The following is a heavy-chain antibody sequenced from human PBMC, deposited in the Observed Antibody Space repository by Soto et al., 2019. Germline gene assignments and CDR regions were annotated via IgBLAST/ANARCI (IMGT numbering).Heavy chain of an antibody. CDR3: ARERGTTVTVNRYYYYGMDV. J-gene: IGHJ6*02. CDR1: GGSISSSSYY. Sequence: SETLSLTCTVSGGSISSSSYYWGWIRQPPGKGLEWIGSIYYSGSTYYNPSLKSRVTISVDTSKNQFSLKLSSVTAADTAVYYCARERGTTVTVNRYYYYGMDVWGQGTTVTVSS. CDR2: IYYSGST. D-gene: IGHD4-17*01. V-gene: IGHV4-39*07.